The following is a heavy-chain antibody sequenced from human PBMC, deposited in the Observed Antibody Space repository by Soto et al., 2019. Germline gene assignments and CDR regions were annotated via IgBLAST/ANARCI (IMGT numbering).Heavy chain of an antibody. V-gene: IGHV3-74*01. CDR2: VDSDGSGT. J-gene: IGHJ4*02. Sequence: EVQLVESGGGSVQPGGSLRLSCVASGITFSGYWMHWVRQVPGKGLVWVARVDSDGSGTSYADSAKGRFTISRDNAKNTLYLQMNSLRVEDTAVYYCATVFEHWGQGIPVTVSS. CDR1: GITFSGYW. CDR3: ATVFEH.